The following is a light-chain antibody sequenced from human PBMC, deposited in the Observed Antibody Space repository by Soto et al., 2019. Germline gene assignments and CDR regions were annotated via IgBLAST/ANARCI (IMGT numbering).Light chain of an antibody. CDR3: QQYGSSPRT. CDR1: QSVSSSY. J-gene: IGKJ1*01. Sequence: DIVWTQSPATLSLTPGQGASLSCRASQSVSSSYLAWYQQKPGQAPRLLIYGASSRATGIPDRFSGSGSGTDFTLTISRLEPEDFAVYYCQQYGSSPRTFGQGTKVDIK. CDR2: GAS. V-gene: IGKV3-20*01.